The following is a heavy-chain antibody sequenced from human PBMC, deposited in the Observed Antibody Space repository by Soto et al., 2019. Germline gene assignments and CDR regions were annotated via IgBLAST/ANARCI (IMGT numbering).Heavy chain of an antibody. CDR2: INPNSGDT. J-gene: IGHJ6*02. V-gene: IGHV1-2*02. Sequence: QVQLVQSGAEVKKPGASVKVSCKASGYTFTGFSIYWVRQAPGQGLEWLGWINPNSGDTKYAQKLQGRVTMTRYTSISTAYMELSRLRSDDTAVYYCAREGGTATTSYFYYGVDVWGQGTTVTVSS. CDR3: AREGGTATTSYFYYGVDV. CDR1: GYTFTGFS. D-gene: IGHD4-17*01.